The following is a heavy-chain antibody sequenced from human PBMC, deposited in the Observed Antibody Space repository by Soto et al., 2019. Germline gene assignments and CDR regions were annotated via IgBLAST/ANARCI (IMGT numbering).Heavy chain of an antibody. CDR1: CGSISSYY. Sequence: ETLSLTCTGSCGSISSYYWSWIRQPPGKGLEWIGYIYYSGSTNYNPSLKSRVTISVDTSKNQFSLKLSSVTAADTAVYYCARAGNYYGSGSYVYYYGMDVWGQGTTVTVSS. CDR2: IYYSGST. V-gene: IGHV4-59*01. D-gene: IGHD3-10*01. J-gene: IGHJ6*02. CDR3: ARAGNYYGSGSYVYYYGMDV.